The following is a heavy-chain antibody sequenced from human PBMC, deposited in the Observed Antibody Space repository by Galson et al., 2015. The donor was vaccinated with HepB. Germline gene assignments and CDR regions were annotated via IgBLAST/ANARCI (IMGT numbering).Heavy chain of an antibody. D-gene: IGHD3-22*01. CDR1: GLTVSDSD. CDR2: ISWNGDNI. J-gene: IGHJ5*02. V-gene: IGHV3-9*01. CDR3: VKAGDSNGFYWLGP. Sequence: SLRLSCAVSGLTVSDSDMSWVRQTPGKGLEWVSGISWNGDNIDYADSVKGRFIISRDNAKNSLYLQMNSLRVEDTALYYCVKAGDSNGFYWLGPWGQGTLVTVSS.